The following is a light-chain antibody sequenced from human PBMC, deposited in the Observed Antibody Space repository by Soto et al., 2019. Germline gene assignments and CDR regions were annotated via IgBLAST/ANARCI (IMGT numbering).Light chain of an antibody. V-gene: IGKV3-20*01. J-gene: IGKJ2*01. CDR2: GAT. CDR1: QSVTNDY. Sequence: EVVLTQSPATLSLSLGERATLSCRAGQSVTNDYLAWYQQQPGQAPRLLIYGATNRATGIPARFSGSGSGTDFTLTISSLEPEDFAVYYCQQYGRTSMYTFGQGTKLEIK. CDR3: QQYGRTSMYT.